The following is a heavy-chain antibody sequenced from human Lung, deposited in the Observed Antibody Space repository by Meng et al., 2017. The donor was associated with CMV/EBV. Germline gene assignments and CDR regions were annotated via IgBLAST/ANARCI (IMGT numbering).Heavy chain of an antibody. CDR3: VTVRDVAKGSTDYRSFDY. J-gene: IGHJ4*02. Sequence: GGSLRLXCEASGFTFNSYSMNWVRQAPGKGLEWVANIKEDGSEQHYVESVKGRFTISRDNAKNSLYLQMNSLRAEDTAVYYCVTVRDVAKGSTDYRSFDYWXKGTLVTVSS. V-gene: IGHV3-7*01. D-gene: IGHD4/OR15-4a*01. CDR1: GFTFNSYS. CDR2: IKEDGSEQ.